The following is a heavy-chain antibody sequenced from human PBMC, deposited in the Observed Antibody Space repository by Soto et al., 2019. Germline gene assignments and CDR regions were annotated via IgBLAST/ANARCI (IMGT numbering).Heavy chain of an antibody. D-gene: IGHD3-16*01. V-gene: IGHV3-74*03. Sequence: VGSHRLSCTASGFTCISYWMHWVRQDAGKGLLWVSSIKTDGTVTQYADSVKGRFTVSRDNAKNTLYLQMNSLRAEDTAVYYCAKDLSWGQCDYWGQGALVTVSS. J-gene: IGHJ4*02. CDR3: AKDLSWGQCDY. CDR1: GFTCISYW. CDR2: IKTDGTVT.